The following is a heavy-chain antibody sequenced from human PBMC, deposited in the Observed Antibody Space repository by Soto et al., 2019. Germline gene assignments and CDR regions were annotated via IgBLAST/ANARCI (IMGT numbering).Heavy chain of an antibody. CDR3: ARLFCSTSTCDSWFDP. D-gene: IGHD2-2*01. CDR1: GYTFTTFW. V-gene: IGHV5-10-1*01. J-gene: IGHJ5*02. Sequence: PGESLKISCTGFGYTFTTFWISWVRQMPGKGLEWMGGVDPRDSSVNYNPSFQGRVTISVDKSISTAYLQWGSLKASDTAMYYCARLFCSTSTCDSWFDPWGQGTLVTVSS. CDR2: VDPRDSSV.